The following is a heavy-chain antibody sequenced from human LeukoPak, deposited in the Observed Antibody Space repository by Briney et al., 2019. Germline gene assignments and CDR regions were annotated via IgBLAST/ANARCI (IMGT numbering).Heavy chain of an antibody. CDR2: ISGSGGST. CDR1: GGSISSYY. Sequence: HPSETLSLTCTVSGGSISSYYWNWIRQPPGKGLEWVSAISGSGGSTYYADSVKGRFTISRDNSKNTLYLQMNSLRAEDTAVYYCAKGRIIWFGERHPSIYWGQGTLVTVSS. J-gene: IGHJ4*02. CDR3: AKGRIIWFGERHPSIY. V-gene: IGHV3-23*01. D-gene: IGHD3-10*01.